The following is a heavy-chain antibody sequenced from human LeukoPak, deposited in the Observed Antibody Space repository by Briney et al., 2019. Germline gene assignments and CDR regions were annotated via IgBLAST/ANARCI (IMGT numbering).Heavy chain of an antibody. CDR1: GFTFSNSA. CDR2: RGSGITT. CDR3: AKRIYSSGWSYFDY. V-gene: IGHV3-23*01. Sequence: PGGSLRLSCAASGFTFSNSAMSWVRQAPGKGLEWVSTRGSGITTYYADSVKGRFTISRDNSKNTLYLQMNSLRAEDTAVYYCAKRIYSSGWSYFDYWGHGTLVTVSS. J-gene: IGHJ4*01. D-gene: IGHD6-19*01.